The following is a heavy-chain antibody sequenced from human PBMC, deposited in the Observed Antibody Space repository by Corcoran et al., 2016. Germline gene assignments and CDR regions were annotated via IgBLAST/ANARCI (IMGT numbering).Heavy chain of an antibody. CDR3: AKEVQLTGSGWRLHYGYYYGMDV. J-gene: IGHJ6*02. D-gene: IGHD6-19*01. CDR1: GFTFSSYG. CDR2: ISYDGINK. V-gene: IGHV3-30*18. Sequence: QVQLVESGGGVVPPGRSLRLSCAASGFTFSSYGMHWVRQAPGKGLEWVAVISYDGINKYYADSVRGRFTISRDNSKNTLYRQMNSLRAEETTVYYCAKEVQLTGSGWRLHYGYYYGMDVWGQGTTVTVSS.